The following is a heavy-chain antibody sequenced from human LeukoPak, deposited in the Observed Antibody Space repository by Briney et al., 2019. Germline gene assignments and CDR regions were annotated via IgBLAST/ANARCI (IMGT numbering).Heavy chain of an antibody. J-gene: IGHJ4*02. D-gene: IGHD1-20*01. CDR1: GFTVSSNH. CDR3: ARPLSGTTDFDY. Sequence: GGSLRLSCAASGFTVSSNHMNWVRQAPGKGLEWVSVIYSGGGTYYADSVKGRFTISRDNAKKSLYLQMNSLRAEDTAVYYCARPLSGTTDFDYWGQGTLVTVSS. CDR2: IYSGGGT. V-gene: IGHV3-53*01.